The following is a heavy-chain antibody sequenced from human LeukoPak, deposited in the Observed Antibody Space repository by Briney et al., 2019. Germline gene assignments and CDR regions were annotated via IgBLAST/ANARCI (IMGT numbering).Heavy chain of an antibody. CDR1: GGSISSGGYY. CDR3: ARVRDGYSYDAFDI. CDR2: IYYSGST. D-gene: IGHD5-24*01. J-gene: IGHJ3*02. V-gene: IGHV4-31*03. Sequence: SETLSLTCTVSGGSISSGGYYWSWIRQHPGKGLEWIGYIYYSGSTYYNPSLKSRVTISVDTSKNQFSLKLSSVTAADTAVYYCARVRDGYSYDAFDIWGQGTMVTVSS.